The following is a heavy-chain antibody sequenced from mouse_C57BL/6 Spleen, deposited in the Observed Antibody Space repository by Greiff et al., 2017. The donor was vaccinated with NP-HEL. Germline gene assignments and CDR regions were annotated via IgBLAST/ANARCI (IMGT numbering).Heavy chain of an antibody. J-gene: IGHJ1*03. CDR3: ARRDYGSSYDWYFDV. V-gene: IGHV1-54*01. CDR2: INPGSGGT. CDR1: GYAFTNYL. D-gene: IGHD1-1*01. Sequence: VQLKESGAELVRPGTSVKVSCKASGYAFTNYLIEWVKQRPGQGLEWIGVINPGSGGTNYNEKFKGKATLTADKSSSTAYMQLSSLTSEDSAVYFCARRDYGSSYDWYFDVWGTGTTVTVSS.